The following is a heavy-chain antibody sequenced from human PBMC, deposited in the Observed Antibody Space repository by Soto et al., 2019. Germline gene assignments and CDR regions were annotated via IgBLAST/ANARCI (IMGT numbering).Heavy chain of an antibody. J-gene: IGHJ6*02. V-gene: IGHV4-59*02. Sequence: SETLSLTCTVSGDSVSCYYWNWIRQPPGKGLEWIGYIYNSGSTNYNPSLKSRVTISVDTSKNQFSLTLTSVTAADTAVYYCARAPTYSYGSGTPYYFYAMDVWGQGTTVTVSS. CDR1: GDSVSCYY. D-gene: IGHD3-10*01. CDR3: ARAPTYSYGSGTPYYFYAMDV. CDR2: IYNSGST.